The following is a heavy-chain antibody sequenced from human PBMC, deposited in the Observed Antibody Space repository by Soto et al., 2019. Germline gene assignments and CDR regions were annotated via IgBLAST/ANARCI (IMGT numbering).Heavy chain of an antibody. CDR2: INGDGITR. CDR3: ARDKAYGLDV. J-gene: IGHJ6*02. V-gene: IGHV3-74*01. CDR1: EFAFKTYW. Sequence: EVQLVESGGGLVQPGGSLRLSCAASEFAFKTYWMHCVRQVPGKGLEWVSRINGDGITRTYADSVKGRFTISRDNAENILYLQMNSLRAEDTAVYYCARDKAYGLDVWGQGTTVTVSS.